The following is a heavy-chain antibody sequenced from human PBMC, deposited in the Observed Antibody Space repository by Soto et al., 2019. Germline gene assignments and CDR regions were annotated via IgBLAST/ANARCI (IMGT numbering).Heavy chain of an antibody. CDR1: GYTLTGYY. J-gene: IGHJ5*02. V-gene: IGHV1-2*02. Sequence: QVQLVQSGAEVKKPGASVKVSCKASGYTLTGYYIHWVRQAPGQGLEWMGWINPNMGGSKYVEKFQGRVTMTRDKSISTAYMELRRLTYDDTAVYYCARIRIDTSSWLNGWFDLWGQGTLVTVSS. CDR3: ARIRIDTSSWLNGWFDL. CDR2: INPNMGGS. D-gene: IGHD2-8*01.